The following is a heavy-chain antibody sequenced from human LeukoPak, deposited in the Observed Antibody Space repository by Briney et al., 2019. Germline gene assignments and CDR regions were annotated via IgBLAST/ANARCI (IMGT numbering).Heavy chain of an antibody. CDR3: ARAYTGYGSIYYFDY. J-gene: IGHJ4*02. Sequence: SETLSLTCTVSGGSISSGGYYWSWIRQHPGKGLEWIGYIYYSGSTYYNPSLKSRVTISVDTSKNQFSLKLSSVTAADTAVYYCARAYTGYGSIYYFDYWGQGTLVTVSS. D-gene: IGHD4-17*01. CDR1: GGSISSGGYY. V-gene: IGHV4-31*03. CDR2: IYYSGST.